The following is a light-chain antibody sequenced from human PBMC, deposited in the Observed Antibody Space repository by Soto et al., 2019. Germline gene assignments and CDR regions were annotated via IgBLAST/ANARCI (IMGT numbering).Light chain of an antibody. V-gene: IGLV7-46*01. J-gene: IGLJ2*01. CDR1: TGAVTSGHY. CDR3: LVSYSGARV. CDR2: DTD. Sequence: QAVVTQEPSLTVSPGGTVTLTCGFSTGAVTSGHYPYWFQQKPGQAPTTLIYDTDNKHSWTPARFSGSRLGGKAALTLSGAQPEDEADYYCLVSYSGARVFGGGTKLTVL.